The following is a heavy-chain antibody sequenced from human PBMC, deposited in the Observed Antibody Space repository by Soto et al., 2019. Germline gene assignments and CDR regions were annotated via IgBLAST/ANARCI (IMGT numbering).Heavy chain of an antibody. V-gene: IGHV4-30-2*01. CDR1: GGSISSGGYS. J-gene: IGHJ4*02. Sequence: QLQLQESGSGLVKPSQTLSLTCAVSGGSISSGGYSWSWIRQPPGKGLEWIGYIYHSGSTYYNPSLKSRVTISVDRSKNQFSLKLSSVTAADTAVYYCARGPYGGFLEWLRFDYWGQGTLVTVSS. D-gene: IGHD3-3*01. CDR3: ARGPYGGFLEWLRFDY. CDR2: IYHSGST.